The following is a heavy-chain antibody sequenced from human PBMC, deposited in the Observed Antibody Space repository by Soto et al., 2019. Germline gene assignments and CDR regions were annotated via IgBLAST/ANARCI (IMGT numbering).Heavy chain of an antibody. CDR1: GGSISSYY. CDR3: AREGVSSSWYNYYGMDV. J-gene: IGHJ6*02. V-gene: IGHV4-59*01. Sequence: LSLTCTVSGGSISSYYWSWIRQPPGKGLEWIGYIYYSGSTNYNPSLKSRVTISVDTSKNQFSLKLSSVTAADTAVYYCAREGVSSSWYNYYGMDVWGQGTTVTVSS. D-gene: IGHD6-13*01. CDR2: IYYSGST.